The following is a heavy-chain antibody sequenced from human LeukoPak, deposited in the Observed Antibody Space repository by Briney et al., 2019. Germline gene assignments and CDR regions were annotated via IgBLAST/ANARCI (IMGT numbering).Heavy chain of an antibody. CDR1: GGSISSYY. CDR3: ARAGDTAMVFDY. V-gene: IGHV4-59*12. Sequence: SETLSLTCSVSGGSISSYYWSWLRQPPGKGLEWIGFIYYSGSTNYNPSLKSRVTISVDTSKNQFSLKLSSVTAADTAVYYCARAGDTAMVFDYWGQGTLVTVSS. CDR2: IYYSGST. D-gene: IGHD5-18*01. J-gene: IGHJ4*02.